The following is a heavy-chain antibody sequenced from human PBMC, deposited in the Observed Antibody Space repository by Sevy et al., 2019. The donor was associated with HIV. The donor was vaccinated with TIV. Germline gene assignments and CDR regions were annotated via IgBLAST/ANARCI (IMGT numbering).Heavy chain of an antibody. CDR2: IKKDGSVK. CDR3: ARWRGAQSEFDY. V-gene: IGHV3-7*01. CDR1: GFTFSSYW. D-gene: IGHD3-3*01. Sequence: GGLRLSCAASGFTFSSYWMSWVRQAPGKGLEWVADIKKDGSVKLYADAVKGRFTISRDNAENSVDLQMKSLRAEDTAVYFCARWRGAQSEFDYWGQGTRVTVSS. J-gene: IGHJ4*02.